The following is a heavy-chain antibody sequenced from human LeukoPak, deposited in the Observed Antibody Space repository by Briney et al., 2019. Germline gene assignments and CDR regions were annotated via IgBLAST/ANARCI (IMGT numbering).Heavy chain of an antibody. CDR2: IYSGGST. Sequence: PGGSLRLSCAASGFTVSSNYMSWARQAPGKGLEWVSVIYSGGSTYYADSVKGRFTISRDNSKNTLYLQMNSLRAEDTAVYYCARGDDYGGNSGVFDYWGQGTLVTVSS. V-gene: IGHV3-53*01. D-gene: IGHD4-23*01. J-gene: IGHJ4*02. CDR3: ARGDDYGGNSGVFDY. CDR1: GFTVSSNY.